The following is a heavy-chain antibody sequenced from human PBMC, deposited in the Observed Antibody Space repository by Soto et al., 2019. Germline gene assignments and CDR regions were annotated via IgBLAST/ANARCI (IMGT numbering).Heavy chain of an antibody. D-gene: IGHD6-13*01. CDR3: ARTGYSSSWGTDY. CDR1: GYTFTSYG. CDR2: INPSNGST. Sequence: GASVKVSCKASGYTFTSYGISWVRQAPGQGLEWMGIINPSNGSTSYAQKFQGRVTMTRDTSTSTVYMELSSLRFEDTAVYYCARTGYSSSWGTDYWGQGTLVTVSS. J-gene: IGHJ4*02. V-gene: IGHV1-46*03.